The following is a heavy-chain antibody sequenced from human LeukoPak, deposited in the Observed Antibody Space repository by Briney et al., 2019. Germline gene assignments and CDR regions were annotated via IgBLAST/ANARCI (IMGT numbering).Heavy chain of an antibody. CDR2: ISSSSSYI. D-gene: IGHD2-15*01. Sequence: PGGSLRLSCAASGFTFSSYSMNWVRQAPGKGLEWVSSISSSSSYIYYADSVKGRFTISRDNAKNSLYLKMNSLRAEDTAVYYCARDSPRGYCSGGSCYAWFDPWGQGTLVTVSS. CDR1: GFTFSSYS. V-gene: IGHV3-21*01. CDR3: ARDSPRGYCSGGSCYAWFDP. J-gene: IGHJ5*02.